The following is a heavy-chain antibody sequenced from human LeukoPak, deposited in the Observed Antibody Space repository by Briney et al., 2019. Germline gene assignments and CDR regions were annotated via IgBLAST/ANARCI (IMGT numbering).Heavy chain of an antibody. Sequence: ASVKVSCKASGYTFTSYGINWVRQATGQGLEWMGWMNPNSGNTGYAQKFQGRVTMTRNTSISTAYMELSSLRSEDTAVYYCARGGYDSSGYLYYFDYWGQGTLVTVSS. CDR3: ARGGYDSSGYLYYFDY. J-gene: IGHJ4*02. V-gene: IGHV1-8*01. CDR1: GYTFTSYG. D-gene: IGHD3-22*01. CDR2: MNPNSGNT.